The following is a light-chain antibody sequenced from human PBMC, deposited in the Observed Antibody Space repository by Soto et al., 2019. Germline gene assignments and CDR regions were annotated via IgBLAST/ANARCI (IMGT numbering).Light chain of an antibody. V-gene: IGKV1-33*01. CDR2: DAS. J-gene: IGKJ5*01. Sequence: DIQLTQSPFSLSASVGERVALTWHASQNINNDSNWYQQKPGRAPKLLIYDASNLEAGVPSRFRGSGSGTDFTFTISRLQPEDIATYYCQQYENLPTFGQGTRLEIK. CDR3: QQYENLPT. CDR1: QNINND.